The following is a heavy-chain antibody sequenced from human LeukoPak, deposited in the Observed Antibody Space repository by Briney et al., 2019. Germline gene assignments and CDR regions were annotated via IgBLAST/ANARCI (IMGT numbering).Heavy chain of an antibody. J-gene: IGHJ5*02. CDR3: ARWGGYCSTTSCYWFDP. V-gene: IGHV5-51*01. CDR2: IYPGDSDT. D-gene: IGHD2-2*01. Sequence: GESLKISCKGSGYSFTSYWIGWVRQMPGKGLEWMGIIYPGDSDTRYSPSFQGQVTISADKSTSTAYLQWSSLKASDTAMYYCARWGGYCSTTSCYWFDPWGQGTLVTVSS. CDR1: GYSFTSYW.